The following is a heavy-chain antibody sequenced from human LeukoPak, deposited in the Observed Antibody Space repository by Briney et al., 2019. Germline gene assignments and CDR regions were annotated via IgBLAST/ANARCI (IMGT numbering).Heavy chain of an antibody. CDR1: GFTFSSYW. V-gene: IGHV3-7*01. CDR2: IKQDGSEK. D-gene: IGHD2-15*01. J-gene: IGHJ6*03. Sequence: GGSLRLSCAASGFTFSSYWMSWVRQAPGKGLEWVANIKQDGSEKYYVDSVKGRFTISRDNAKNSLYLQMNSLRAEDTAVYYCARGGGGSQPLGGLNYYYYYYMDVWGKGTTVTISS. CDR3: ARGGGGSQPLGGLNYYYYYYMDV.